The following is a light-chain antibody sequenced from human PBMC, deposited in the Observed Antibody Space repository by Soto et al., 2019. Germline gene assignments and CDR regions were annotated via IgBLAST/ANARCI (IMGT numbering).Light chain of an antibody. CDR2: TNS. J-gene: IGLJ3*02. CDR1: SSNIGAGYD. V-gene: IGLV1-40*01. Sequence: QSVLTQPPSVSGAPGQGGTISCAGTSSNIGAGYDVHWYQQVPGTAPKLLIYTNSNRPSGVPDRFSGSKSGTSASLAITGLQAADEADYYCQSYDSSLSALVFGGGTKLTVL. CDR3: QSYDSSLSALV.